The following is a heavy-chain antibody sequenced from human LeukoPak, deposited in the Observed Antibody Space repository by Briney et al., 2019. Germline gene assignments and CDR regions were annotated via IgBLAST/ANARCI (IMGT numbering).Heavy chain of an antibody. J-gene: IGHJ4*02. CDR1: GFTFSSYA. CDR3: ARSRGILTGYYNVISSWYYFDY. V-gene: IGHV4-34*01. D-gene: IGHD3-9*01. CDR2: INHSGST. Sequence: GSLRLSCAASGFTFSSYAMSWVRQPPGKGLEWIGEINHSGSTNYNPSLKSRVTISVDTSKNQFSLKLSSVTAADTAVYYCARSRGILTGYYNVISSWYYFDYWGQGTLVTVSS.